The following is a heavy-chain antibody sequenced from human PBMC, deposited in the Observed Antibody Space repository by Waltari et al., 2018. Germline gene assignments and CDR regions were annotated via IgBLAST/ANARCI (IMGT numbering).Heavy chain of an antibody. J-gene: IGHJ6*02. CDR3: AREDYFYGTGSWGHGMDV. CDR2: SFAGGPK. CDR1: GVNSSGCY. V-gene: IGHV3-66*01. D-gene: IGHD3-10*01. Sequence: EVQLVESGGGLAQPGGSLTLPWRLAGVNSSGCYISGVRQAPGKGLGWVSVSFAGGPKRYAESVRDRFIIFRDNSKNTVYLQMKNLRDEDSAVYFCAREDYFYGTGSWGHGMDVWGQGTTVTVSS.